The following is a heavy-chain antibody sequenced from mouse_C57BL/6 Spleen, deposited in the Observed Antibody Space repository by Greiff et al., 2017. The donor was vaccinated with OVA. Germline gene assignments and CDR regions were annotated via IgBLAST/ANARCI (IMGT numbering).Heavy chain of an antibody. CDR1: GYTFTDHT. Sequence: VQLQESDAELVKPGASVKISCKVSGYTFTDHTIHWMKQRPEQGLEWIGYIYPRDGSTKYNAKFKGKATLTADTSSSTAYMQLNSLTSEDSAVYYCGRNYDCGYYYAMDYWGQGTSVTVSS. CDR2: IYPRDGST. J-gene: IGHJ4*01. V-gene: IGHV1-78*01. CDR3: GRNYDCGYYYAMDY. D-gene: IGHD2-13*01.